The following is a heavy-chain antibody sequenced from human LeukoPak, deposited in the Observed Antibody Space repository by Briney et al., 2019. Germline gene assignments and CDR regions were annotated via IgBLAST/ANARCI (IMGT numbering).Heavy chain of an antibody. CDR1: GCHFPSYD. D-gene: IGHD7-27*01. CDR3: ARQTGDSPLYYFDY. J-gene: IGHJ4*02. Sequence: ASGKVSFKGSGCHFPSYDINRVRPATGQGLEWMGWVNPNSGGTNYPQKVPGRGNMTRDTSISTAYMELSRLRADDTAVYYCARQTGDSPLYYFDYWGQGTLVSVSS. V-gene: IGHV1-2*02. CDR2: VNPNSGGT.